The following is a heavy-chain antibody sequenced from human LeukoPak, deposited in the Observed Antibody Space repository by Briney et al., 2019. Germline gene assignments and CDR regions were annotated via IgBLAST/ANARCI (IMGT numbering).Heavy chain of an antibody. Sequence: GGSLRLSCAASGFTVSSNYMSWVRQAPGKGLEWVSATYSGGSTYYADSVKGRFTISSDNSKTTLYLQMNSLRAEDTAVYYCATEQPGEAFDIWGQGTMVTVSS. CDR2: TYSGGST. CDR3: ATEQPGEAFDI. V-gene: IGHV3-53*01. CDR1: GFTVSSNY. D-gene: IGHD3-16*01. J-gene: IGHJ3*02.